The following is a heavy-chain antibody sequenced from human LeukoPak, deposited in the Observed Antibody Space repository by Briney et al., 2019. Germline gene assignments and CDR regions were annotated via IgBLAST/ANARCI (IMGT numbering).Heavy chain of an antibody. D-gene: IGHD5-18*01. CDR1: GFRFSSYW. V-gene: IGHV3-7*03. CDR3: ASGGYSFFY. CDR2: IKQDGSEK. Sequence: GGSLRLSCAASGFRFSSYWMNWVRQAPGKGLEWVANIKQDGSEKYYVDSVKGRFTISRDNAKNSLYLQMNSLRAEDTAVYYCASGGYSFFYWGQGTLVTVSS. J-gene: IGHJ4*02.